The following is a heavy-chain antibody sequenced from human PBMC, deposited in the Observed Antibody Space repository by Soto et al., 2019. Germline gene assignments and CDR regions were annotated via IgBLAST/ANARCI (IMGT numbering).Heavy chain of an antibody. V-gene: IGHV4-39*01. CDR3: ARHTPAISISDH. J-gene: IGHJ4*02. CDR2: IYYSGST. CDR1: GGSISSSSYY. Sequence: QLQLQESGPGLVKPSETLSLTCTVSGGSISSSSYYWGWIRQPPGKGLEWIGSIYYSGSTYYNPSLKNIVTITVDTSKNQFSLKLSSVTAADTAVYYCARHTPAISISDHWGQGTLVTVSS. D-gene: IGHD2-15*01.